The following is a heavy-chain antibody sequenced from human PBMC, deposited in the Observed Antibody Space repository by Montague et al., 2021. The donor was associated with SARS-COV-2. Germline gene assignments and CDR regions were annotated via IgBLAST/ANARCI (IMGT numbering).Heavy chain of an antibody. Sequence: SLRLSCAASGFTFSSCSMNWVRQAPGKGLEWVSSISSSSSYIYYADSVKGRFTISRDNAKNSLYLQMNSPRAEDTAVYYCARDMYYDILTGYYTYWGQGTLVTVSS. J-gene: IGHJ4*02. CDR1: GFTFSSCS. CDR3: ARDMYYDILTGYYTY. CDR2: ISSSSSYI. V-gene: IGHV3-21*01. D-gene: IGHD3-9*01.